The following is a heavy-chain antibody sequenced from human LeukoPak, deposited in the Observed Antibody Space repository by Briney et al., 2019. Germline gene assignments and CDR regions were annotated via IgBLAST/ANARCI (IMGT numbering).Heavy chain of an antibody. V-gene: IGHV4-39*01. CDR1: GGSISSRNYY. Sequence: SETLSLTCTVSGGSISSRNYYWGWIRRPPGKGLEWIGSLFYSGRNYYNPSLESRVSIIEDTSKNQFSLKVNSVTAADTGVYYCVRHVNGITIYDAAPDYWGQGTLVTVSS. D-gene: IGHD3-3*01. CDR3: VRHVNGITIYDAAPDY. CDR2: LFYSGRN. J-gene: IGHJ4*02.